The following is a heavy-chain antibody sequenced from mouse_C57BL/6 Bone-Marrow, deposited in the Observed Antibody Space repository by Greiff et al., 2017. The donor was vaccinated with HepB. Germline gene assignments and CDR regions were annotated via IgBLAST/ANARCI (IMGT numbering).Heavy chain of an antibody. CDR3: TLYYGSSFYWYFDV. V-gene: IGHV14-4*01. Sequence: EVKLQQSGAELVRPGASVKLSCTASGFNIKDDYMHWVKQRPEQGLEWIGWIDPENGDTEYASKFQGKATITADTSSNTAYLQLSSLTSEDTAVYYCTLYYGSSFYWYFDVWGTGTTVTVSS. J-gene: IGHJ1*03. D-gene: IGHD1-1*01. CDR1: GFNIKDDY. CDR2: IDPENGDT.